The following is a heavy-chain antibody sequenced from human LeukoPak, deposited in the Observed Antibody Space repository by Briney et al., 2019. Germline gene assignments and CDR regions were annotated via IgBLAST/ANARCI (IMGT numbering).Heavy chain of an antibody. J-gene: IGHJ4*02. V-gene: IGHV3-11*01. D-gene: IGHD5-12*01. CDR3: ASDIVATSGDF. CDR1: GFTFSDYY. CDR2: ITSSGDDI. Sequence: GGSLRLSCAASGFTFSDYYMSWTRQAPGKGLEWVAYITSSGDDIYYADSVKGRFTISRDNAKNALFLRMSSLRVEDTATYYCASDIVATSGDFWGQGTLVSVSS.